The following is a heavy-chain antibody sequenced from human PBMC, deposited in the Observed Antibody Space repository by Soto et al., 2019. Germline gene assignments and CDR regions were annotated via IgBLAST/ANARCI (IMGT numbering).Heavy chain of an antibody. CDR2: INHSGST. D-gene: IGHD6-13*01. CDR1: GGSFSGYY. J-gene: IGHJ6*02. CDR3: ARGLVAAAGTAGPLGYYYGMDV. Sequence: SETLSLTCAVYGGSFSGYYWSWIRQPPGKGLEWIGEINHSGSTNYNPSLKSRVTISVDTSKNRFSLKLSSVTAADTAVYYCARGLVAAAGTAGPLGYYYGMDVWGQGTTVTXS. V-gene: IGHV4-34*01.